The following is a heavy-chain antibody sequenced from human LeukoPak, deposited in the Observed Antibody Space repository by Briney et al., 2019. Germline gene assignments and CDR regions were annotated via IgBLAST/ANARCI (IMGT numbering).Heavy chain of an antibody. CDR1: AFTFSNYW. D-gene: IGHD3-10*02. CDR2: ISSSGSTI. Sequence: TGGSLRLSCAASAFTFSNYWMSWVRQAPGKGLEWVSYISSSGSTIYYADSVKGRFTISRDNAKNSLYLQMNSLRAEDTAVYYCARLCKGRYYFDYRSQGTLVTVSS. CDR3: ARLCKGRYYFDY. J-gene: IGHJ4*02. V-gene: IGHV3-11*01.